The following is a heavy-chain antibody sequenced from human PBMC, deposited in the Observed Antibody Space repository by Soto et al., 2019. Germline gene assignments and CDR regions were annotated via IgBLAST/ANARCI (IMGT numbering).Heavy chain of an antibody. CDR3: ARDPYDFWSGHYLDRYYYYMDV. D-gene: IGHD3-3*01. J-gene: IGHJ6*03. CDR2: ISSSSSTI. Sequence: ESLRLFFSTSGLNFCRLTMNRVREAPTSGLEWVSYISSSSSTIYYADSVKGRFTISRDNAKNSLYLQMNSLRAEDTAVYYCARDPYDFWSGHYLDRYYYYMDVWGKGT. V-gene: IGHV3-48*01. CDR1: GLNFCRLT.